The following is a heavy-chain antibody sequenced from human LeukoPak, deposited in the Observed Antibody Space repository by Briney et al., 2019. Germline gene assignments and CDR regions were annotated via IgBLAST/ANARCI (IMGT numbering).Heavy chain of an antibody. J-gene: IGHJ4*02. Sequence: GASLQISCKGSGSSFSSYWIGWVRQLRGKGLEWMGIIYPGDSDTRYSPSFQGQVTISADKSISTAYLQLSSLKASDTAMYYCARREVVTAAHDYWGQGTLVTVSS. CDR2: IYPGDSDT. V-gene: IGHV5-51*01. CDR3: ARREVVTAAHDY. D-gene: IGHD2-21*02. CDR1: GSSFSSYW.